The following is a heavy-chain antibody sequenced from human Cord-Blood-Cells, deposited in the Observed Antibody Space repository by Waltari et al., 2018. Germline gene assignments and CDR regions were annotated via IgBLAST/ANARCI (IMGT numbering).Heavy chain of an antibody. CDR1: GYTFTSHD. CDR2: MNRNHGNK. J-gene: IGHJ3*02. D-gene: IGHD7-27*01. V-gene: IGHV1-8*02. CDR3: ATAWGSYDAFDI. Sequence: QVQLVQSGAEVKKPGDSVKVSCKASGYTFTSHDINWERQATGQGLEWMGWMNRNHGNKGYAQKFRGRVTITRNTSISTAYMELSSLRSDDTAVYYCATAWGSYDAFDIWGQGTMVTVSS.